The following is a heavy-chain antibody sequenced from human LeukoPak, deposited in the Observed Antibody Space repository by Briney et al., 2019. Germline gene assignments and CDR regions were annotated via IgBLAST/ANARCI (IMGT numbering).Heavy chain of an antibody. CDR3: ARDFCSAGSCYPDN. CDR2: IYRGGST. D-gene: IGHD2-15*01. J-gene: IGHJ4*02. V-gene: IGHV3-66*01. Sequence: HPGGSLRLSCAASGFSFSSSAMSWVRQAPGKGLEWVSVIYRGGSTYYADSVKARFSISRDNSKNTLHLQMNSLRVEDTAVYYCARDFCSAGSCYPDNWGQGTLVSVSS. CDR1: GFSFSSSA.